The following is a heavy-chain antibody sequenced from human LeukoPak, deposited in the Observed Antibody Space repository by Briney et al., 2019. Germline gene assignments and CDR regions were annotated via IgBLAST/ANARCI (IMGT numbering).Heavy chain of an antibody. Sequence: SETLSLTCTVYGGSFSGYYWSWIRQPPGKGLEWIGEINHSGSTNYNPSLKSRVTISVDTSKNQFSLKLSSVTAADTAVYYCARGATAMVFISFFDYWDQGTLVTVSS. J-gene: IGHJ4*02. CDR3: ARGATAMVFISFFDY. V-gene: IGHV4-34*01. CDR2: INHSGST. CDR1: GGSFSGYY. D-gene: IGHD5-18*01.